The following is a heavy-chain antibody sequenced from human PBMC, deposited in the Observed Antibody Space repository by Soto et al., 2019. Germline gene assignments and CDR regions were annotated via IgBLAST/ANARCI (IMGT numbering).Heavy chain of an antibody. J-gene: IGHJ4*02. V-gene: IGHV3-21*01. Sequence: PGGSLRLSCAASGFTFSSYSMNWVRQAPGKGLEWVSSISSSSSYIYYADSVKGRFTISRDNAKNSLYLQMNSLRAEDTAVYYCARDRPEVGAFDYWGQGTLVTVSS. D-gene: IGHD1-26*01. CDR1: GFTFSSYS. CDR3: ARDRPEVGAFDY. CDR2: ISSSSSYI.